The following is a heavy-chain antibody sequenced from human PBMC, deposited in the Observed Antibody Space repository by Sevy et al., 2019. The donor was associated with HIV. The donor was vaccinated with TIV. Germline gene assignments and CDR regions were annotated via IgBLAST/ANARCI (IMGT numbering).Heavy chain of an antibody. J-gene: IGHJ3*01. D-gene: IGHD6-6*01. Sequence: GGSLRLSCAASGFTFSDYNMNWVRQAPGKGLEWVSYISGLSNYIYYADSVKGRFSISRDNAKNSLFLQMNSLRAEDTALYYCARGVRTSDAFDLWGQGTMVTVSS. V-gene: IGHV3-21*01. CDR2: ISGLSNYI. CDR1: GFTFSDYN. CDR3: ARGVRTSDAFDL.